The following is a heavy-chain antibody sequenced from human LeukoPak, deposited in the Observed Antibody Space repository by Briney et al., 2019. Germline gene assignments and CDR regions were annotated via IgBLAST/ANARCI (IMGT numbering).Heavy chain of an antibody. D-gene: IGHD5-18*01. J-gene: IGHJ4*02. V-gene: IGHV3-23*01. CDR3: AKEGYRYGYAIDY. CDR1: GFTFSTYA. Sequence: GGSLRVSCAASGFTFSTYAMSWVRQAPGKGLKWVSAISGSGGSTYYADSVKGRFTISRDNSKNTLYLQMNSLRAEDTAVYYCAKEGYRYGYAIDYWGQGTLVTVSS. CDR2: ISGSGGST.